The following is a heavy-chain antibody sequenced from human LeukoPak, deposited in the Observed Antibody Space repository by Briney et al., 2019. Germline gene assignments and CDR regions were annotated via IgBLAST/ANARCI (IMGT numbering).Heavy chain of an antibody. CDR1: GGSISSGVYY. V-gene: IGHV4-31*03. Sequence: SQTLSLTCTVSGGSISSGVYYWSWIRQHPGKGLEWIGYIYYSGSTYYNPSLKSRVTISVDTSKNQFSLKLSSVTAADAAVYYCARAALERGHYYYMDVWGKGTTVTVSS. CDR3: ARAALERGHYYYMDV. D-gene: IGHD1-1*01. J-gene: IGHJ6*03. CDR2: IYYSGST.